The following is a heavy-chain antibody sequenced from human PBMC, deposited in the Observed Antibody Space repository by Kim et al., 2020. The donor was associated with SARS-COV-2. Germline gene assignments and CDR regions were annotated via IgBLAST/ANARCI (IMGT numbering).Heavy chain of an antibody. V-gene: IGHV3-23*01. CDR1: GFTFSSYA. J-gene: IGHJ4*02. CDR3: AKVPPTWMSGHMDFDY. Sequence: GGSLRLSCAASGFTFSSYAMSWVRQAPGKGLEWVSAISGSGGSTYYADSVKGRFTISRDNSKNTLYLQMNSLRAEDTAVYYCAKVPPTWMSGHMDFDYWGQGTLVTVSS. CDR2: ISGSGGST. D-gene: IGHD5-12*01.